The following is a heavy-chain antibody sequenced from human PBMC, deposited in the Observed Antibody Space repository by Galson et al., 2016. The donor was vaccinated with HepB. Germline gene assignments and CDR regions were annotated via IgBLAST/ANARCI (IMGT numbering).Heavy chain of an antibody. CDR1: GGSMTPYY. V-gene: IGHV4-59*01. CDR3: AGGQLPGYYFDY. CDR2: IYFTGST. J-gene: IGHJ4*02. Sequence: ETLSLTCTVSGGSMTPYYWSRIRQAPGKELEWIAFIYFTGSTSHNPSLKSRVTISRDTSKNQFSLELTSVTAADTALYYCAGGQLPGYYFDYWGQGTLVTVSS. D-gene: IGHD1-26*01.